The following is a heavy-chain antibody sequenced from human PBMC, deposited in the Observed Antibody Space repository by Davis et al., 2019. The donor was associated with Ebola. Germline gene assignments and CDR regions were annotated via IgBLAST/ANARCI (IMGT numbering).Heavy chain of an antibody. CDR3: ARDDTTVTTRHNYYYYYGMDV. CDR1: GYTFTSYD. J-gene: IGHJ6*02. V-gene: IGHV1-69*06. Sequence: SVKVSCKASGYTFTSYDINWVRQATGQGLEWMGGIIPIFGTANYAQKFQGRVTITADKSTSTAYMELSSLRSEDTAVYYCARDDTTVTTRHNYYYYYGMDVWGQGTTVTVSS. CDR2: IIPIFGTA. D-gene: IGHD4-11*01.